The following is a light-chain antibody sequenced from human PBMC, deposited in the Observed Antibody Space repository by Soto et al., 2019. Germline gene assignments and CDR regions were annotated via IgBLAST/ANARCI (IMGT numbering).Light chain of an antibody. Sequence: SYELTQPPSVSVSPGQTARISCSGHALPKQYAYWYQQKSGQAPVLVIYRDTERPSGIPERFSGSSSGTTVTLTISGVQAEDVADYYCQSADSSGSWVFGGGTKVAVL. V-gene: IGLV3-25*02. CDR3: QSADSSGSWV. J-gene: IGLJ3*02. CDR2: RDT. CDR1: ALPKQY.